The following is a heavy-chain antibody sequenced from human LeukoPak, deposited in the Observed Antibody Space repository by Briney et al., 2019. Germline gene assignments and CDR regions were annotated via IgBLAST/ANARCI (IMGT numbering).Heavy chain of an antibody. CDR2: IKQDGSEK. D-gene: IGHD2-2*01. J-gene: IGHJ6*02. CDR1: GFTFSSYW. Sequence: PGGSLRLSCAASGFTFSSYWMSWVRQAPGKGLEWVANIKQDGSEKYYVDSVKGRFTISRDNAKNSLYLQMNSLRAEDTAVYYCASSVVVPLHYYYYYGMDVWGQGTTVTVSS. V-gene: IGHV3-7*01. CDR3: ASSVVVPLHYYYYYGMDV.